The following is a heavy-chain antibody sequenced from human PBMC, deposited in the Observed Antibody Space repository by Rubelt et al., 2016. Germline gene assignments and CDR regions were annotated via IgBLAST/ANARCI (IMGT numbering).Heavy chain of an antibody. CDR1: GFSFSTHG. V-gene: IGHV3-48*04. CDR3: ARGIGATPTVDY. D-gene: IGHD1-26*01. J-gene: IGHJ4*02. Sequence: VQLVDSGGGVVQPGRSLRLSCAASGFSFSTHGMNWVRRAPGKGLEWVSYISSSSTNIYYADSAKGRFTISRDNAKNSLYLQMDSLRAEDTAVYYCARGIGATPTVDYWGQGTLVTVSS. CDR2: ISSSSTNI.